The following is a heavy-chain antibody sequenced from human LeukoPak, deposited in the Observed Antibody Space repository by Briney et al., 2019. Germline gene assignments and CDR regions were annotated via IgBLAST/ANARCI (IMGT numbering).Heavy chain of an antibody. CDR3: ARKGSVYTSSWSCFDC. CDR2: ISSSSSYI. Sequence: GGSLRLSCAASGFTFSSYSMNWVRQAPGKGLEWVSSISSSSSYIYYADSVKGQFTISRDNAKNSLYLQMNSLRAEDTAVYYCARKGSVYTSSWSCFDCWGQGTLVTVSS. J-gene: IGHJ4*02. D-gene: IGHD6-13*01. V-gene: IGHV3-21*01. CDR1: GFTFSSYS.